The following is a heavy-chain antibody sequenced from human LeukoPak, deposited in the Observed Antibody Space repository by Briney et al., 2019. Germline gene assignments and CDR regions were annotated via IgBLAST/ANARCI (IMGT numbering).Heavy chain of an antibody. Sequence: GGSLRLSCAASGFSFSRYAMTWVRQAPGKGLEWVSAISGSGGSTYYADSVKGRFTISRDNSKNTLYLQMNSLRAEDTAVYYCTKDLGRYYYDSSGSLYFQHWGQGTLVTVSS. CDR1: GFSFSRYA. V-gene: IGHV3-23*01. CDR3: TKDLGRYYYDSSGSLYFQH. D-gene: IGHD3-22*01. J-gene: IGHJ1*01. CDR2: ISGSGGST.